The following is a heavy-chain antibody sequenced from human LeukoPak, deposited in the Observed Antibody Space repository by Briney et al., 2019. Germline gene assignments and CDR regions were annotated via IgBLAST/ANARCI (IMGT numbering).Heavy chain of an antibody. Sequence: QTSETLSLTCTVSGGSISSYYWSWIRQPPGKGLEWIGYIYYSGSTNYNPSLKSRVTISVDTSKNQFSLKLSSVTAADTAVYYCARGGGRGFDYWGQGTLVTASS. CDR3: ARGGGRGFDY. D-gene: IGHD3-16*01. J-gene: IGHJ4*02. CDR1: GGSISSYY. V-gene: IGHV4-59*01. CDR2: IYYSGST.